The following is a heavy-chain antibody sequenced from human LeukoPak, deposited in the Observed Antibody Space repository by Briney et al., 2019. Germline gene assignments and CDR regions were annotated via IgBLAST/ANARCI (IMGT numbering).Heavy chain of an antibody. V-gene: IGHV4-59*01. CDR1: GGSISSYY. CDR3: ARMVTLGVASLFDY. D-gene: IGHD5-18*01. Sequence: SETLSLTCTVSGGSISSYYWSWIRQPPGKGLEWIGYIYYSGSTNYNPSLKSRVTISIDTSKNHFSLKLSSVTAADTAVYYCARMVTLGVASLFDYWGQGTLVTVSS. CDR2: IYYSGST. J-gene: IGHJ4*02.